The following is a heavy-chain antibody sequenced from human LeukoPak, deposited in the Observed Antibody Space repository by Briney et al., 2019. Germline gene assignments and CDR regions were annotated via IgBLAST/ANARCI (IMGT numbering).Heavy chain of an antibody. CDR1: GYTFSSYA. CDR3: AKDIASYGSGSYDY. V-gene: IGHV3-30-3*01. CDR2: ISYDGSNK. Sequence: GGSLRLSCAASGYTFSSYAMHWVRQAPGKGLEWVAVISYDGSNKYYADSVKGRFTISRDNAKNSLYLQMNSLRAEDTALYYCAKDIASYGSGSYDYWGQGTLVTVSS. J-gene: IGHJ4*02. D-gene: IGHD3-10*01.